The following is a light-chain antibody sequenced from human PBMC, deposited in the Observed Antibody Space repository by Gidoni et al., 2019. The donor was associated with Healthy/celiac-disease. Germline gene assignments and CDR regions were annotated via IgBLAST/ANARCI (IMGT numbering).Light chain of an antibody. Sequence: DIVMTQSPDSLAVSLGERATINCKSSKSVLYSSNNKNYLAWYQQKPGQPPKLLIYCASPRESGVPDRFSGSGSGTDFTLTISSLQAEDVAVYYCQQYYSTPYTFGQGTKLEIK. CDR2: CAS. J-gene: IGKJ2*01. CDR3: QQYYSTPYT. CDR1: KSVLYSSNNKNY. V-gene: IGKV4-1*01.